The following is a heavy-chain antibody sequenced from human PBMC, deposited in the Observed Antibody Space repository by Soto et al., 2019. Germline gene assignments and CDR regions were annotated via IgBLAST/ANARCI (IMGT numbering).Heavy chain of an antibody. Sequence: QVQLVQSGAEVKKPGASVKVSCKASGYTFTSYYMHWVRQAPGQGLEWMGIINPSGGSTSYAQKFQGRVTMTRDTSTSTVYMELSSLRSEDTAVYYCARRMLLDYYYYGMDVWGQGTTVTVSS. CDR1: GYTFTSYY. D-gene: IGHD1-26*01. V-gene: IGHV1-46*01. CDR3: ARRMLLDYYYYGMDV. CDR2: INPSGGST. J-gene: IGHJ6*02.